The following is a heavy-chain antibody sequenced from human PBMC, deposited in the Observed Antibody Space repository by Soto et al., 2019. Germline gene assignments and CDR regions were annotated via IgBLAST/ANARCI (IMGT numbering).Heavy chain of an antibody. CDR2: IIPLFGTA. Sequence: ASVKVSCKASGGTFSSYAISWVRQAPGQGLEWMGGIIPLFGTANYAQKFQGRVTITADKSTSTAYMELSSRRSEETAVYYGARQGDNYDFWSGFAWPASMDVWGQGTTVTVSS. CDR1: GGTFSSYA. D-gene: IGHD3-3*01. V-gene: IGHV1-69*06. J-gene: IGHJ6*02. CDR3: ARQGDNYDFWSGFAWPASMDV.